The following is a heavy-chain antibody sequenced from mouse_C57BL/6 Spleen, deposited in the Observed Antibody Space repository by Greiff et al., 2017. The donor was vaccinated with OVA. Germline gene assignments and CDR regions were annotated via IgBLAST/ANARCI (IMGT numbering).Heavy chain of an antibody. V-gene: IGHV1-61*01. CDR3: ASLYDYDQAWFAY. J-gene: IGHJ3*01. D-gene: IGHD2-4*01. CDR2: IYPSDSET. CDR1: GYTFTSYW. Sequence: QVQLQQPGAELVRPGSSVKLSCKASGYTFTSYWMDWVKQRPGQGLEWIGNIYPSDSETHYNQKFKDKATLTVDKSSSTAYMQLSSLTSEDSAVYYCASLYDYDQAWFAYWGQGTLVTVSA.